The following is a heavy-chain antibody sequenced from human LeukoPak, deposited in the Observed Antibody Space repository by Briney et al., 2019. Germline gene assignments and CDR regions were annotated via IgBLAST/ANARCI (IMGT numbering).Heavy chain of an antibody. J-gene: IGHJ4*02. V-gene: IGHV5-51*01. Sequence: GEYPKISCKGSGYSFTSYWIGWVRQMPGKGLEWMGSVYPGDSNTRYSPSFQGQVTISADKSNTPPYLQWSSLKASHTAMYYFARHTEMATMPYYFDYWGQGILVTVS. CDR2: VYPGDSNT. CDR3: ARHTEMATMPYYFDY. CDR1: GYSFTSYW. D-gene: IGHD5-24*01.